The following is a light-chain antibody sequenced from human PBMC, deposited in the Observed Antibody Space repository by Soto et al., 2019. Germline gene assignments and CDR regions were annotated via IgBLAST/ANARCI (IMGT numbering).Light chain of an antibody. Sequence: QSVLTQPPSASGTPGQRVTISCSGSNSNIGKNYVYWYRQLPGTAPKLLIYRNNQRPSGVPDRFSGSKSATSATLDITGLQTGDEADYYCGSWDRSLRGWVFGGGTKLTVL. V-gene: IGLV1-47*01. CDR3: GSWDRSLRGWV. CDR1: NSNIGKNY. J-gene: IGLJ3*02. CDR2: RNN.